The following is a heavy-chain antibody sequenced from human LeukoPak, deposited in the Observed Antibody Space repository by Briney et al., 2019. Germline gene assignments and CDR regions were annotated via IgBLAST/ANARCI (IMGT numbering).Heavy chain of an antibody. J-gene: IGHJ6*03. CDR1: GGSISSSSYY. V-gene: IGHV4-39*07. CDR2: IYYSGST. Sequence: PSETLSLTCTVSGGSISSSSYYWGWIRQPPGKGLEWIGSIYYSGSTYYNPSLKSRVTISVDTSKNQFSLKLSSVTAADTAVYYCAREGTVTTFYYYYYMDVWGKGTTVTVSS. CDR3: AREGTVTTFYYYYYMDV. D-gene: IGHD4-17*01.